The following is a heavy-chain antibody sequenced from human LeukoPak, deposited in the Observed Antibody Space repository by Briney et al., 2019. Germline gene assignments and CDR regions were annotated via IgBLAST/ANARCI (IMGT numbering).Heavy chain of an antibody. Sequence: GGSLRLSCAASGFTFSSYAMSWVRQAPGKGLEWVSGISGSGGSTYYAGSVKGRFTISRDNSKNTLYLQMNSLRAEDTAVYYCARGPTVSSTWDYWGQGTLVTVSP. CDR1: GFTFSSYA. J-gene: IGHJ4*02. D-gene: IGHD2-2*01. CDR3: ARGPTVSSTWDY. CDR2: ISGSGGST. V-gene: IGHV3-23*01.